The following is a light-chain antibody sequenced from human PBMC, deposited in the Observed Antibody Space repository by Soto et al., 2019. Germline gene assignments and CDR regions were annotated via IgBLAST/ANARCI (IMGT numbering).Light chain of an antibody. J-gene: IGKJ1*01. CDR1: QSVSSK. V-gene: IGKV3-15*01. Sequence: EIVLTQSPGTLSVSPGERATLSCRASQSVSSKLAWYQQKPGQAPRLLFYGASTGASGIPARFSGSGSETEFTLSISSLQSEYFAVYYCQQYNNWPGTFGQGT. CDR2: GAS. CDR3: QQYNNWPGT.